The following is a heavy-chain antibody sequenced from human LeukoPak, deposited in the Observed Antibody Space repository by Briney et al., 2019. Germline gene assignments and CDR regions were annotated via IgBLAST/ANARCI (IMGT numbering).Heavy chain of an antibody. J-gene: IGHJ4*02. D-gene: IGHD3-22*01. V-gene: IGHV1-58*02. Sequence: GASVKVSCKASGSTFTSSAMQWVRQARGQRLEWIGWIVVGSGNTNYAQKFQERVTITRDMSTSTAYMELSSLRSEDTAVYYCAAGSPYSSGPPLDYWGQGTLVTVSS. CDR3: AAGSPYSSGPPLDY. CDR1: GSTFTSSA. CDR2: IVVGSGNT.